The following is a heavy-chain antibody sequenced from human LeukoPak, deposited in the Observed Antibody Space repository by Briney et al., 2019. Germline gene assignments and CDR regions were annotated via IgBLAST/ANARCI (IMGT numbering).Heavy chain of an antibody. Sequence: GGSLSLSCAASGFTVSSNYMSWVRQAPGKGLEWVSVIYSGGSTYYADSVKGRFTISRDNSKNTLYLQMNSLRAEDTAVYYCAKETASDFGGAVDYWGQGALVTVSS. CDR3: AKETASDFGGAVDY. CDR2: IYSGGST. J-gene: IGHJ4*02. D-gene: IGHD3-10*01. V-gene: IGHV3-53*01. CDR1: GFTVSSNY.